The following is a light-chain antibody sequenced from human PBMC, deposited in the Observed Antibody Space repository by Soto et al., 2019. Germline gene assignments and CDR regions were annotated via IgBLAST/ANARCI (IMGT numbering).Light chain of an antibody. CDR2: DTS. Sequence: EIVLTQSPGTLSLSPGERATLSCRASQSVSIHLAWYQQKPGQAPRLLIYDTSTRATGIPARFSGSGSGTEFTLTISSLQSEDFAVYYCQQYSNWPPITFGQGTRL. J-gene: IGKJ5*01. CDR1: QSVSIH. V-gene: IGKV3-15*01. CDR3: QQYSNWPPIT.